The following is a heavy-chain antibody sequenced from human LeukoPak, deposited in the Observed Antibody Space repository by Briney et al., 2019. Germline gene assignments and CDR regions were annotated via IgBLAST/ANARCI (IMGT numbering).Heavy chain of an antibody. CDR3: ARVYYYDSSGYYYFVAFDI. D-gene: IGHD3-22*01. J-gene: IGHJ3*02. CDR2: IIPIFGTA. CDR1: GGTFSSYA. V-gene: IGHV1-69*13. Sequence: SVKVSCKASGGTFSSYAISWVRQAPGQGLEWMGGIIPIFGTANYAQKFQGRVTITADESTSTAYMELSSLRSEDTAVYYCARVYYYDSSGYYYFVAFDIWGQGTMVTVSS.